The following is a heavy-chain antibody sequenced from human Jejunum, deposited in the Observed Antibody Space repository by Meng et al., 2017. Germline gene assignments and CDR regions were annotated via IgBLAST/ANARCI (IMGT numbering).Heavy chain of an antibody. D-gene: IGHD6-19*01. CDR2: MNPNSGNP. Sequence: VPLLRSVAEVRKLGASVKVSCKASGYPFPGYYFNWVRLATGKGLEWMGWMNPNSGNPRYAQQFQGRVTMTRNISISTAYMELSSLRSEYTAVYCCARSIRYSSGKETFDHWGQGTLVTVSS. V-gene: IGHV1-8*01. CDR3: ARSIRYSSGKETFDH. J-gene: IGHJ4*02. CDR1: GYPFPGYY.